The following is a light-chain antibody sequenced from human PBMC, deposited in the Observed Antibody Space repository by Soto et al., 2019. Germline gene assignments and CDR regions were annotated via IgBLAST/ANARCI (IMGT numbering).Light chain of an antibody. V-gene: IGKV3-15*01. CDR1: QSISTN. CDR3: QQYGSSPPYT. Sequence: EIVMTQSPPTLSVSPGERATLSCRASQSISTNVAWFQQKPGQAPSLLIFRASIRASGVPARFSGSGSGTEFTLTISSLQSEDFAVYYCQQYGSSPPYTFGQGTKLEIK. CDR2: RAS. J-gene: IGKJ2*01.